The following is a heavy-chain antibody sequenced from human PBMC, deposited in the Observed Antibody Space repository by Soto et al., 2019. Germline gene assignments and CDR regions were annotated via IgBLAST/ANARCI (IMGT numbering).Heavy chain of an antibody. D-gene: IGHD6-19*01. Sequence: PGGSLRLSCSASGFTFSDYYMSWIRQAPGKGLEWVSYISSSGSTIYYADSVKGRFTISRDNAKHSLYLQMNSLRAEDTAVYYCARCGYSSGWYLYGYWGQGTLVTVSS. CDR1: GFTFSDYY. V-gene: IGHV3-11*01. CDR3: ARCGYSSGWYLYGY. CDR2: ISSSGSTI. J-gene: IGHJ4*02.